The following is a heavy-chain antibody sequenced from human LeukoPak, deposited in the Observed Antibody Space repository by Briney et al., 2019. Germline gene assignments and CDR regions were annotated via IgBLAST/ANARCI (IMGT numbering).Heavy chain of an antibody. CDR1: GYTFSNYG. CDR2: ISPYTGNT. Sequence: ASVKVSCKASGYTFSNYGISWVRQAPGQGLEWMGWISPYTGNTNYAQRFQGTVTMTTDTSTTTAYMELRSLRSDDTAVYYCARVWAIVGATNVAFDFWAKGQWSPSLQ. CDR3: ARVWAIVGATNVAFDF. J-gene: IGHJ3*01. V-gene: IGHV1-18*01. D-gene: IGHD1-26*01.